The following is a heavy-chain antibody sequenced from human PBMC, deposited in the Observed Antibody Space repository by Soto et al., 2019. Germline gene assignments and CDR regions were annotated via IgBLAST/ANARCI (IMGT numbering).Heavy chain of an antibody. Sequence: EVQLVESGGGLVQPGGSLRLSCVASGFALSNYWINWVRQAPGKGLEWVANIKQDGSEKNYVDSVKGRFTISRDNARNSLYLQMNSLRAEDTAADYGAIETSTWGCWGQGTLVTVSS. CDR1: GFALSNYW. CDR2: IKQDGSEK. J-gene: IGHJ4*02. CDR3: AIETSTWGC. D-gene: IGHD7-27*01. V-gene: IGHV3-7*05.